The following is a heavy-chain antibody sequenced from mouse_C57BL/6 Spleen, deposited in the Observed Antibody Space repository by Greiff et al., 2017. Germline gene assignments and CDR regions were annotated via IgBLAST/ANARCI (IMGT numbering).Heavy chain of an antibody. J-gene: IGHJ3*01. CDR2: IYPRSGNT. Sequence: VQLQQSGAELARPGASVKLSCKASGYTFTSYGISWVKQRTGQGLEWIGEIYPRSGNTYYNEKFKGKATLTADKSSSTAYMELRSLTSEDSEVYFCAIYYDYDEGFAYWGKGTLVTVSA. V-gene: IGHV1-81*01. CDR3: AIYYDYDEGFAY. D-gene: IGHD2-4*01. CDR1: GYTFTSYG.